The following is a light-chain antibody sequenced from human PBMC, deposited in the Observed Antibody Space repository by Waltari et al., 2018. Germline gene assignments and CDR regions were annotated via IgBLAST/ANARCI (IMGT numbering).Light chain of an antibody. CDR1: QSISNW. Sequence: DIQMTQSPSTLSPHVGARVTSICRASQSISNWLAWYQQKPGKAPKLLIHKATTLESGVPSRFSGSGSGTEFTLTISSLQPDDFATYYCQQYNSYSTFGQGTKLEMK. CDR3: QQYNSYST. CDR2: KAT. V-gene: IGKV1-5*03. J-gene: IGKJ2*01.